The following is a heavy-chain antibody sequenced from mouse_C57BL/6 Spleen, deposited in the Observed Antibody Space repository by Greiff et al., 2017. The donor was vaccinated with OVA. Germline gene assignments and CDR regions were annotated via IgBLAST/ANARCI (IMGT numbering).Heavy chain of an antibody. CDR1: GYTFTSYW. Sequence: QVQLQQPGAELVKPGASVKVSCKASGYTFTSYWMHWVKQRPGQGLEWIGMIHPSDSDTNYNQKFKGKATLTADKSSSPAYMQRSSLTSEDSAVYYCAVGGDCYAMDYWGQGTSVTVSS. V-gene: IGHV1-74*01. J-gene: IGHJ4*01. CDR2: IHPSDSDT. CDR3: AVGGDCYAMDY.